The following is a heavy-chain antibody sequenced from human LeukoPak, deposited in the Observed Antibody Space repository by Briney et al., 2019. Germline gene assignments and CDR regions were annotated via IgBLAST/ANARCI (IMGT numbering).Heavy chain of an antibody. V-gene: IGHV1-46*01. J-gene: IGHJ4*02. CDR1: GYTFTSYH. CDR3: VREDAHTYYFDF. D-gene: IGHD2-2*01. CDR2: IKSTGDTT. Sequence: EASVPVSCKTSGYTFTSYHMHWVRQAPGQGLEWVAIIKSTGDTTVYAQKFQGRVTVTRDTSTSTVYMDLSSLSSEDTAVYYCVREDAHTYYFDFWGPGTLVTVSS.